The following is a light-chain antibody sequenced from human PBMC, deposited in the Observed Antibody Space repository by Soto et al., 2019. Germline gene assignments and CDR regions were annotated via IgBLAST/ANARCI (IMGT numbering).Light chain of an antibody. V-gene: IGKV1-39*01. J-gene: IGKJ2*01. CDR3: QQSYSTPIYP. Sequence: DIQMTQSPSSLSASVGDRVTITCRASQSISSYLNWYQQKPGQAPKLLIYAASSLQSGVPSRFSGRGSGTDFTLTIRSLQPEDFATYYCQQSYSTPIYPFGQGTKLEIK. CDR2: AAS. CDR1: QSISSY.